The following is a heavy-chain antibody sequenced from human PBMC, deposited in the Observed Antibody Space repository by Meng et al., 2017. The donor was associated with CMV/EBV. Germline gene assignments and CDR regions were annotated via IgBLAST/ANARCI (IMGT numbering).Heavy chain of an antibody. CDR3: ARDRTGYPFDY. Sequence: QVQLVESGGGLVKPGGSLSLSCAASGFTFSDYYMSWIRQAPGKGLEWVSYISSSSSYTNYADSVKGRLTISRDNAKNSLYLQMNSLRAEDTAVYYCARDRTGYPFDYWGQGTLVTVSS. CDR1: GFTFSDYY. V-gene: IGHV3-11*05. CDR2: ISSSSSYT. J-gene: IGHJ4*02. D-gene: IGHD3/OR15-3a*01.